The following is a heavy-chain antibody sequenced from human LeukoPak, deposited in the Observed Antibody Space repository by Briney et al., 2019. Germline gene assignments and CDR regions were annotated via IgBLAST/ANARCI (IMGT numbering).Heavy chain of an antibody. CDR1: GFTFDDYA. D-gene: IGHD6-19*01. CDR3: AKLVDPYSSGWYADY. CDR2: ISWNSGSI. J-gene: IGHJ4*02. V-gene: IGHV3-9*01. Sequence: GGSLRLSCAASGFTFDDYAMHWVRQAPGKGLEWVSGISWNSGSIGYADSVKGRFTISRDNAKNSLYLQMNSLRAEDTALYYCAKLVDPYSSGWYADYWGQGTLVTVSS.